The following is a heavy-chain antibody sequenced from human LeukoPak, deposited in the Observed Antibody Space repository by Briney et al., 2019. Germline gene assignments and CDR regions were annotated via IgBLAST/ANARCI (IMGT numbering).Heavy chain of an antibody. CDR2: IYNSGST. V-gene: IGHV4-59*01. Sequence: SETLSLTCTVSGGSINDYYWSWIRQPPGKGLEWIGYIYNSGSTDYNPSLKSRVTIPVDTSKNHFSLRLSSVTAADTAVYYCARGLRWYTITVGFDPWGQGTLVTVSS. CDR1: GGSINDYY. CDR3: ARGLRWYTITVGFDP. J-gene: IGHJ5*02. D-gene: IGHD4-23*01.